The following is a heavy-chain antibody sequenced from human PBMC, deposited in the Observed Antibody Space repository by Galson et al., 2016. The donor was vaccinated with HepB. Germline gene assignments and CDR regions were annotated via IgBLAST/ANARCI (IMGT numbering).Heavy chain of an antibody. CDR3: RIGTTGIDY. CDR2: LKSDGRGT. V-gene: IGHV3-74*01. D-gene: IGHD1/OR15-1a*01. Sequence: SLRLSCAASGFTVSSHYMGWVRQAPGKGLVCVSRLKSDGRGTFYADSVKGRFTISRDNAKNTLYLQMNSLGAEDTAVYYCRIGTTGIDYWGQGTLVTVSS. J-gene: IGHJ4*02. CDR1: GFTVSSHY.